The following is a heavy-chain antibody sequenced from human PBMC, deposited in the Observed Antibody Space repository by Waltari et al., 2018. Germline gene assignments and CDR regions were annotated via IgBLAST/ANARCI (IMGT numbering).Heavy chain of an antibody. CDR3: AKARRPWDPRKLLLGQDDY. Sequence: EVQLLESGGGLVQPGGSLRLSCAASGFTFSSYAMSWVRQAPGKGLEWVSAISGSGGSTYYADSVKGRFTISRDNSKNTLYLQMNSRRAEDTAVYYCAKARRPWDPRKLLLGQDDYWGQGTLVTVSS. D-gene: IGHD2-15*01. J-gene: IGHJ4*02. V-gene: IGHV3-23*01. CDR1: GFTFSSYA. CDR2: ISGSGGST.